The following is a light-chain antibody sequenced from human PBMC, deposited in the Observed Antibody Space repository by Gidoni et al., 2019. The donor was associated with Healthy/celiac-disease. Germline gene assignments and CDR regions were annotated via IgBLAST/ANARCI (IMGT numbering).Light chain of an antibody. CDR3: QQYNSYSLT. CDR1: QSISSW. CDR2: KAS. Sequence: DIHMPQSPSTLSASVGDRVTITCRASQSISSWLAWYQQKPGKAPKLLIYKASSLESGVPSRFSGSGSGTEFTLTISSLQPDDFATYYCQQYNSYSLTFGGGTKVEIK. J-gene: IGKJ4*01. V-gene: IGKV1-5*03.